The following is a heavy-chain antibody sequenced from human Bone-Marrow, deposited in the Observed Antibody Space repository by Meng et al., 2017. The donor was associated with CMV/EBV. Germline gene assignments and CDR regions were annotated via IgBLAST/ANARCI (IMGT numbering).Heavy chain of an antibody. D-gene: IGHD6-13*01. V-gene: IGHV3-7*01. CDR3: ARDLKSSSWPHFYYYGMDV. J-gene: IGHJ6*02. CDR2: IKQDGSEK. CDR1: GFTFSSYS. Sequence: GESLKISCAASGFTFSSYSMNWVRQAPGKGLEWVANIKQDGSEKYYVDSVKGRFTISRDNAKNSLYLQMNSLRAEDTAVYYCARDLKSSSWPHFYYYGMDVWGQGTTVTVSS.